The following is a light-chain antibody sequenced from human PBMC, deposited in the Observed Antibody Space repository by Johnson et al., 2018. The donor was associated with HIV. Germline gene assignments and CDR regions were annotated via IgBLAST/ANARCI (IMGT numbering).Light chain of an antibody. CDR1: SSNIGNNY. V-gene: IGLV1-51*02. Sequence: HSVLTQPPSVSAAPGQKVTISCSGSSSNIGNNYVSWYQQLPGTAPKLLIYENNKRPSGIPDRFSGSKSGTSATLGITGLQTGDEADYYCGTWDSSLSAGLDLFGTGTKVTVL. CDR3: GTWDSSLSAGLDL. CDR2: ENN. J-gene: IGLJ1*01.